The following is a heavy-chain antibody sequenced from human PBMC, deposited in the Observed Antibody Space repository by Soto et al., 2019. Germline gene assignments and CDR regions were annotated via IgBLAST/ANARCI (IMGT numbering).Heavy chain of an antibody. Sequence: GGSLRLSCTASGFSFGDSAMSWFRQAPGKGLEWVGFIRSKAYSGTTEYAASVRGRFTISRDDSKSIAYLQMNSLKTEDTAVYYCTRRYSSGWYWFDPWGQGTLVTVSP. CDR2: IRSKAYSGTT. CDR3: TRRYSSGWYWFDP. CDR1: GFSFGDSA. D-gene: IGHD6-19*01. J-gene: IGHJ5*02. V-gene: IGHV3-49*03.